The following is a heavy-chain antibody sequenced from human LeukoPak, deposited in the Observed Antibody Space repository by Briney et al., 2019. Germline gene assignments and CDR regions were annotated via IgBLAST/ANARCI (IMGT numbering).Heavy chain of an antibody. J-gene: IGHJ4*02. CDR2: ISGSGGST. CDR1: GFTFSSYA. D-gene: IGHD3-22*01. CDR3: AKDHYHDSSGYYQDY. Sequence: PGGSLRLSCAAYGFTFSSYAMSWVRQAPGKGLEWVSAISGSGGSTYYADSVKGRFTISRDNSKNTLYLQMNSLRAEDTAVYYCAKDHYHDSSGYYQDYWGQGTLVTVSS. V-gene: IGHV3-23*01.